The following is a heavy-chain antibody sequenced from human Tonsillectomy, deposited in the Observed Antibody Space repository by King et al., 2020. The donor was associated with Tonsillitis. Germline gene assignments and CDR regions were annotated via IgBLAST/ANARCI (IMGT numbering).Heavy chain of an antibody. CDR2: ISYDGSND. J-gene: IGHJ3*02. Sequence: VQLVESGGGVVQPGRSLRLSCAASGFTFSSYDMHWVRQAPGKGLEWVAVISYDGSNDYYADPVKGRFTISRDNSKNTLYLQMNSLRGDDTAVYFCAREDSGGLSFDIWGQGTMVTVSS. V-gene: IGHV3-30*01. CDR1: GFTFSSYD. CDR3: AREDSGGLSFDI. D-gene: IGHD3-10*01.